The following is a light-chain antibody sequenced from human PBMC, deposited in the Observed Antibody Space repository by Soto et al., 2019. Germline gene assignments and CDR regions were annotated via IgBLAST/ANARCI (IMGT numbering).Light chain of an antibody. CDR3: HEYDNLWT. CDR2: GAS. V-gene: IGKV3-15*01. CDR1: QSVRSN. J-gene: IGKJ1*01. Sequence: PGERATLSCRASQSVRSNLAWYQQKPGQSPRLLIYGASTRATGVPDRFTGSGSGTEFTLSISRLQPEDFAVYFCHEYDNLWTFGQGTKVDNK.